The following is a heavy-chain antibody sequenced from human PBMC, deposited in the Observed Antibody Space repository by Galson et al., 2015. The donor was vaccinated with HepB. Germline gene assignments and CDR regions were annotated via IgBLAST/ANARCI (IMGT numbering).Heavy chain of an antibody. V-gene: IGHV1-69*13. CDR2: IIPIFGTA. Sequence: SVKVSCKASGGAFSSYAISWVRQAPGQGLEWMGGIIPIFGTANYAQKFQGRVTITADESTSTAYMELSSLRSEDTAVYYCARVRGYSKTGYHNEKYYYGMDVWGQGTTVTVSS. J-gene: IGHJ6*02. D-gene: IGHD6-13*01. CDR3: ARVRGYSKTGYHNEKYYYGMDV. CDR1: GGAFSSYA.